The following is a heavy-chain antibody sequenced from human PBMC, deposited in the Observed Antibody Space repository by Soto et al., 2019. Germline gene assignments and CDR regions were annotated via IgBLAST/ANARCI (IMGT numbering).Heavy chain of an antibody. CDR3: AKSSYYYDSSGYFVC. Sequence: SVKVSCKASGGTFSSYAISWVRQAPGQGLEWMGGIIPIFGTANYAQKFQGRVTITADESTSTAYMELSSLRSEDTAVYYCAKSSYYYDSSGYFVCWGQGTLVTVSS. J-gene: IGHJ4*02. CDR2: IIPIFGTA. D-gene: IGHD3-22*01. CDR1: GGTFSSYA. V-gene: IGHV1-69*13.